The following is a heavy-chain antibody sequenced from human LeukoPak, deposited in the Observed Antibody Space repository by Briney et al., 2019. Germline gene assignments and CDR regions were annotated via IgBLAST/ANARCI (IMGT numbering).Heavy chain of an antibody. Sequence: GGSLRLSCAASGFTVSSNYMSWVRQAPGKGLEWVSVIYSGGSTYYADSVKGRFTISRDNSKNTLYLQMNSLRAEDTAVYYCARTPLPTFDVGWFDPWGQGTLVTVSS. CDR2: IYSGGST. CDR1: GFTVSSNY. CDR3: ARTPLPTFDVGWFDP. J-gene: IGHJ5*02. V-gene: IGHV3-53*01. D-gene: IGHD1-26*01.